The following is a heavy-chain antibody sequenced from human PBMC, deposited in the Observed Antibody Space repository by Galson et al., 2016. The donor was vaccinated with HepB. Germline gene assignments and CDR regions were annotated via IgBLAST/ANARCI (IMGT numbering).Heavy chain of an antibody. CDR3: AREVNGWTRAFDY. D-gene: IGHD6-19*01. V-gene: IGHV1-18*01. CDR2: ISAYNGNT. CDR1: GYIFTSYG. Sequence: SVKVSCKASGYIFTSYGISWVRQAPGQGLEWMGWISAYNGNTNYAQKLQGRVTVTIDTSTSTAYMELRSLRSDDTAVYYCAREVNGWTRAFDYWGQGTLVTVSS. J-gene: IGHJ4*02.